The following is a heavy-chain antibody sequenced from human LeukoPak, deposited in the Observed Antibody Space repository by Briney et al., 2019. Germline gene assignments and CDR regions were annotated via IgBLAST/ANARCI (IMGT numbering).Heavy chain of an antibody. Sequence: GGSLRLSCAASGFTFSSHAMHWVRQAPGKGLEWVAVISLDGSNKYYADSVKGRFTISRDNSKNTLYLQMNSLRTEDTAVYYCASVGGYDPLFDYWGQGTLVTVSS. D-gene: IGHD5-12*01. CDR3: ASVGGYDPLFDY. V-gene: IGHV3-30-3*01. J-gene: IGHJ4*02. CDR1: GFTFSSHA. CDR2: ISLDGSNK.